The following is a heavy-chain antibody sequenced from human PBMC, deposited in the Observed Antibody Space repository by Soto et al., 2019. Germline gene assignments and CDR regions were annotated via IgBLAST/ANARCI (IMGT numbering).Heavy chain of an antibody. V-gene: IGHV6-1*01. Sequence: SQTLSLTCAISGDSASSNSAAWNWIRQSPSRGLEWLGRTYYRSKWYNDYAVSVKSRITINPDTSKNQFSLQLNSVTPEDTAVYYCARLYSSGWYSRYYYYGMDVWGQGTTVTVSS. CDR1: GDSASSNSAA. CDR3: ARLYSSGWYSRYYYYGMDV. D-gene: IGHD6-19*01. J-gene: IGHJ6*02. CDR2: TYYRSKWYN.